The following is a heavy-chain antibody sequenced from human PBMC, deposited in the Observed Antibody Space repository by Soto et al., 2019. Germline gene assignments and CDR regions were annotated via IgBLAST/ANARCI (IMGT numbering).Heavy chain of an antibody. Sequence: QVQLVQSGTEVKMPGASVKVSCKPSGYTFTNNYVLWVRHAPGQGLEWMGIIDPSGGSRIYAQKFQGRVTMTSDTSTSTMYIELSNLRSEDTAVFYCARVHGTYYDTLTGLWGGHFDYWGQGTQVTVSS. CDR3: ARVHGTYYDTLTGLWGGHFDY. CDR2: IDPSGGSR. V-gene: IGHV1-46*03. CDR1: GYTFTNNY. J-gene: IGHJ4*02. D-gene: IGHD3-9*01.